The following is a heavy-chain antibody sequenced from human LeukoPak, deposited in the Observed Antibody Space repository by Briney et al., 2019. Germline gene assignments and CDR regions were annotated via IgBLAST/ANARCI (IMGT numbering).Heavy chain of an antibody. CDR2: FDPEDGET. CDR3: ATALGYCSGGSCSRGFDP. D-gene: IGHD2-15*01. J-gene: IGHJ5*02. CDR1: RYTLTELS. V-gene: IGHV1-24*01. Sequence: ASVKVSCKVSRYTLTELSMHWVRQAPGKGLEWMGGFDPEDGETIYAQKFQGRVTMTEDTSTDTAYMELSSLRSEDTAVYYCATALGYCSGGSCSRGFDPWGQGTLVTVSS.